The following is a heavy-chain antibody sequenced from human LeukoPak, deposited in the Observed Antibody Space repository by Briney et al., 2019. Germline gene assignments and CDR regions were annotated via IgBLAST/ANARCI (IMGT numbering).Heavy chain of an antibody. CDR2: IYYSGST. V-gene: IGHV4-39*07. Sequence: SETLSLTCTGSGGSISSSSYYWGWIRQPPGKRLEWIGRIYYSGSTYYNPSLKSRVTISVDTSKNQFSLKLSSVTAADTAVYYCAREGQSAVVKGSWGIDYWGQGTLVTVSS. J-gene: IGHJ4*02. CDR1: GGSISSSSYY. CDR3: AREGQSAVVKGSWGIDY. D-gene: IGHD4-23*01.